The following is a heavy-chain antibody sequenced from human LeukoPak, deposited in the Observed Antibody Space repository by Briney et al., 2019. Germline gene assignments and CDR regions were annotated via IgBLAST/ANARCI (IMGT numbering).Heavy chain of an antibody. CDR2: IWSDGTNK. CDR1: GFTFSHFG. V-gene: IGHV3-33*06. J-gene: IGHJ1*01. D-gene: IGHD4-11*01. Sequence: GGSLRLSCAASGFTFSHFGFHWVRQAPGKGLEWVAVIWSDGTNKYYGDAVKGRFIIYRDDSHNTVYLQMNSLRVQDTAIYYCAKDAQRGFDYSNSLEYWGQGSLVTVSS. CDR3: AKDAQRGFDYSNSLEY.